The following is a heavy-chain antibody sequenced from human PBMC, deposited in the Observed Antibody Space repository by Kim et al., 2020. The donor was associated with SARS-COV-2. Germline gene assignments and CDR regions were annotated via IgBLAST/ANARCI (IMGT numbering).Heavy chain of an antibody. V-gene: IGHV3-23*01. CDR1: GFTFSSYA. CDR2: ISGSGGST. CDR3: STWGAYCGGDCYPDYFDY. D-gene: IGHD2-21*02. J-gene: IGHJ4*02. Sequence: GGSLRLSCAASGFTFSSYAMSWVRQAPGKGLEWVSAISGSGGSTYYADPVKGRFTISRDNSKNTLYLQMNSLRAEDTAVYYCSTWGAYCGGDCYPDYFDYWGQGTLVTVSS.